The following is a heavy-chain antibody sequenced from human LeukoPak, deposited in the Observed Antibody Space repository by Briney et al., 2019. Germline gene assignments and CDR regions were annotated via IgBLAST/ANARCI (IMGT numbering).Heavy chain of an antibody. CDR3: ARFPYCSSTSCYSDY. D-gene: IGHD2-2*02. Sequence: PGGSLRLSCAASGFTFSSYSMNWVRQAPGKGLEWVSSISSSSSYIYYADSVKGRFTISRDNAKNSLYLQMNSLRAEDTAVYYCARFPYCSSTSCYSDYWGQGTRVTVAS. J-gene: IGHJ4*02. CDR1: GFTFSSYS. V-gene: IGHV3-21*01. CDR2: ISSSSSYI.